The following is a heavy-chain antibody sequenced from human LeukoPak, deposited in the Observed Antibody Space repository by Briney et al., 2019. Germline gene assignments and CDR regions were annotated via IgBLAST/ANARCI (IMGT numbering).Heavy chain of an antibody. D-gene: IGHD3-22*01. CDR2: IYSGGST. Sequence: PGGSLRLSCAASGFTVSSNYTSWVRQAPGKGLEWVSVIYSGGSTYYADSVKGRFTISRDNSKNTLYLQMNSLRAEDTAVYYCARDPNYYDSSGDWGQGTLVTVSS. J-gene: IGHJ4*02. CDR3: ARDPNYYDSSGD. CDR1: GFTVSSNY. V-gene: IGHV3-66*02.